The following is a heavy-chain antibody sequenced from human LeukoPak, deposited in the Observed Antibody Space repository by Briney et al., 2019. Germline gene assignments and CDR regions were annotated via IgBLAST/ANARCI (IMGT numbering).Heavy chain of an antibody. CDR1: GYTFTSYD. V-gene: IGHV1-8*03. CDR2: MNPNSGNT. D-gene: IGHD2-2*01. CDR3: ARGAYCSSTSCYYYFDY. J-gene: IGHJ4*02. Sequence: GASVKVSCKASGYTFTSYDINWVRQATGQGLEWMGWMNPNSGNTGYAQKFQGRVTITRNTSISTAYMELSSLRSVDTAVYYCARGAYCSSTSCYYYFDYWGQGTLVTVSS.